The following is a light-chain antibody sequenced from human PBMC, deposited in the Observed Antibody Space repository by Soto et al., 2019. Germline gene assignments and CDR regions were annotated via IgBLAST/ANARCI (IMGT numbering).Light chain of an antibody. CDR3: QQYNNWRT. J-gene: IGKJ1*01. CDR2: AAS. V-gene: IGKV3-15*01. Sequence: EVAMTQFPATLSVSPGERATLSCRASQSVGGYLAWYQQKPGQAPRLLIYAASTRATGIPTRFSGSGSGTEFTLTISSLQSEDFAVYYCQQYNNWRTFGQRTKVEIK. CDR1: QSVGGY.